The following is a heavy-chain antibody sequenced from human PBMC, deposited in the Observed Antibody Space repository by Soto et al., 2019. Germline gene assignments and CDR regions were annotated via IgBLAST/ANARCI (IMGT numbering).Heavy chain of an antibody. CDR1: GYTFTSYG. J-gene: IGHJ5*02. D-gene: IGHD3-10*01. CDR2: ISAYNGNT. V-gene: IGHV1-18*04. CDR3: VRRYGLGSPNWFDP. Sequence: ASVKVSCKASGYTFTSYGISWVRQAPGQGLEWMGWISAYNGNTNYAQKLQGRVTMTTDTSTSTAYMELRSLRSDDTAVYYCVRRYGLGSPNWFDPWGQGTLVTVSS.